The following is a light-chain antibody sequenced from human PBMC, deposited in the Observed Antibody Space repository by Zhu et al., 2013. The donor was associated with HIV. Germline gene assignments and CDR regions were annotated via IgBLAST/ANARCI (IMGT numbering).Light chain of an antibody. Sequence: DIQMTQCPSTLSASVGDRVTITCRASQSINKWLAWYQQKPGRAPQLLFYAASTHHSGVPSRFSARGSGTEFTLTITSLQPQDFATYSCQQSYSSPQTFGQGTNVDVK. V-gene: IGKV1-5*01. CDR1: QSINKW. CDR3: QQSYSSPQT. J-gene: IGKJ1*01. CDR2: AAS.